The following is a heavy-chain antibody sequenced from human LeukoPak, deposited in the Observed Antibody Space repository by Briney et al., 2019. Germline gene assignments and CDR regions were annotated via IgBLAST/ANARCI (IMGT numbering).Heavy chain of an antibody. Sequence: GESLKISCKGSGYNFTSYWIGWVRQMPGKGLEWMGIIYPGDSDTRYSPSFQGQVTISADKSISTAYLQWSSLKASDTAMYYCARQGKLERDAFDIWGQGTMVTVSS. V-gene: IGHV5-51*01. J-gene: IGHJ3*02. D-gene: IGHD1-1*01. CDR1: GYNFTSYW. CDR2: IYPGDSDT. CDR3: ARQGKLERDAFDI.